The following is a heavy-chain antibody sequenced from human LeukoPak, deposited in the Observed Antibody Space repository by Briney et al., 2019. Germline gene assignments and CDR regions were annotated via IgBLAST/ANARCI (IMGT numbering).Heavy chain of an antibody. D-gene: IGHD3-10*01. CDR2: IWYDGSNK. J-gene: IGHJ5*02. CDR1: GFTFSSYG. V-gene: IGHV3-33*01. CDR3: ASDVEGFGEMLFDP. Sequence: PGRSLRLSCAASGFTFSSYGMHWVRQAPGKGLEWVAVIWYDGSNKYYADSVKGRFTISRDNSKNTLYLQMNSLRAEDTAVYYCASDVEGFGEMLFDPWGQGTLVTVSS.